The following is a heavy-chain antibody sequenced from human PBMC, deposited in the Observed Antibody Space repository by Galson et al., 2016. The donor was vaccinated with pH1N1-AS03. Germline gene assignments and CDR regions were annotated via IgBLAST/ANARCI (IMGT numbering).Heavy chain of an antibody. D-gene: IGHD2/OR15-2a*01. CDR1: GFHLNDYA. Sequence: SLRLPCAVSGFHLNDYAMHWVRQAPGKGLEWMAAVSNDGSNKWYADSVKGRFTISRDNSKNTLYLQVNSVRAEDTAVYYCARDALLSLPGGIDYWVQGTLVAVSS. CDR3: ARDALLSLPGGIDY. V-gene: IGHV3-30*04. CDR2: VSNDGSNK. J-gene: IGHJ4*02.